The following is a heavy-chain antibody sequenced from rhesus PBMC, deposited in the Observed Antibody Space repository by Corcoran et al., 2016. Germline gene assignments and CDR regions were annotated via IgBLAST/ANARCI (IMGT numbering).Heavy chain of an antibody. Sequence: QVHLQESGPGLLKTSETLSLTCAVSVGSISGGHGWGWIRQPPGKGLEWIGSIYSSGGGTEHNPSLKGRVTISTDTSKNQFSLKVSSVTAADTAVYYCAGIPYGSSCFDFWGQGALVTVSS. J-gene: IGHJ1*01. D-gene: IGHD4-29*01. CDR1: VGSISGGHG. CDR2: IYSSGGGT. V-gene: IGHV4-76*01. CDR3: AGIPYGSSCFDF.